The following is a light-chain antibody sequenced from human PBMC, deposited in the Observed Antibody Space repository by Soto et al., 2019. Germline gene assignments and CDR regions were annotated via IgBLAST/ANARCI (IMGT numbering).Light chain of an antibody. CDR2: GAS. Sequence: ETVSTQSPGTLSLSPGERATLSCRASQSVSSSHLTWYQQKPGQAPRLLIYGASSRATGIPDRFSGSGSGTDFTLTISRLEPEDFAVYYCQQFGNSPWTFGQGTKVEIK. CDR3: QQFGNSPWT. J-gene: IGKJ1*01. V-gene: IGKV3-20*01. CDR1: QSVSSSH.